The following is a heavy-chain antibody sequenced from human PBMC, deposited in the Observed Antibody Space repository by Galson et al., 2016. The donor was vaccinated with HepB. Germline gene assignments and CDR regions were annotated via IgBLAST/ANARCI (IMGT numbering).Heavy chain of an antibody. D-gene: IGHD3-16*01. CDR1: GDTTSSHA. Sequence: SVKVSCKASGDTTSSHAISWVRQAPGGGLEWMGGIIPVLGKSSYAQKFQGRLTITADESTGTVYMELRSLRSEDSALYYCARDRVGSLLYYYYYGMDVWGQGTAVTVSS. V-gene: IGHV1-69*10. CDR2: IIPVLGKS. J-gene: IGHJ6*02. CDR3: ARDRVGSLLYYYYYGMDV.